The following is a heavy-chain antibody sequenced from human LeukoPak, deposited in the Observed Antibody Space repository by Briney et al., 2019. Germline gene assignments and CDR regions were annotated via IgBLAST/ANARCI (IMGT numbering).Heavy chain of an antibody. CDR1: GFSFNSYS. J-gene: IGHJ4*02. CDR2: ISSSSSYI. Sequence: GGSLRLSCAASGFSFNSYSMNWVRQAPGKGLEWVSSISSSSSYIYYADSVKGRFTISRDNAKNSLYLQMDSLRAEDTAVYYCARRSGSSDYWGQGTLVTVSS. CDR3: ARRSGSSDY. V-gene: IGHV3-21*01. D-gene: IGHD1-26*01.